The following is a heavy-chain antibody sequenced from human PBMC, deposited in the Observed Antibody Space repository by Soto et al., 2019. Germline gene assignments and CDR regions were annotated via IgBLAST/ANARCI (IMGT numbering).Heavy chain of an antibody. V-gene: IGHV4-4*07. Sequence: SETLSLTCTVSGGSISSYYWSWIRQPAGKGLEWIGRIYTSGSTNYNPSLKSRVTMSVDTSKNQFSLKLSSVTAADTAVYYCARSFISHSCYDVFHFWCQGPLVTLSS. D-gene: IGHD2-2*01. CDR3: ARSFISHSCYDVFHF. CDR1: GGSISSYY. CDR2: IYTSGST. J-gene: IGHJ4*02.